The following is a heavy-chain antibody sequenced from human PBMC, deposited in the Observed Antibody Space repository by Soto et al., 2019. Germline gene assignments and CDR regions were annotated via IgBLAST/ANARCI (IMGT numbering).Heavy chain of an antibody. Sequence: PGGSLRLSCADSGFPFSTNAMTWVRQAPRKGLECVSIIGGDSRTTFYADSVKGRFTVSRDNYKNTVYLDMNSLRGEDTAIYYCTKHNNWDDPGWGQGTLVTVSS. CDR1: GFPFSTNA. D-gene: IGHD1-1*01. J-gene: IGHJ4*02. CDR2: IGGDSRTT. V-gene: IGHV3-23*01. CDR3: TKHNNWDDPG.